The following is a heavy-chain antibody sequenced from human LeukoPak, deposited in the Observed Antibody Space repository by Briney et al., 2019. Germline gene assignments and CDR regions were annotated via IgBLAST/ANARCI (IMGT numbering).Heavy chain of an antibody. CDR3: VRDCSTPCSIFSDY. CDR1: GYTFISFG. CDR2: ISGYNGST. J-gene: IGHJ4*02. Sequence: ASVKVSCKASGYTFISFGFSWVRQAPGQGLEWMGWISGYNGSTKYAQNLQGRVTMTTDTSTSTAYMELRSLRSDDTAIYSCVRDCSTPCSIFSDYWGQGTLVTVSS. V-gene: IGHV1-18*01. D-gene: IGHD2-2*01.